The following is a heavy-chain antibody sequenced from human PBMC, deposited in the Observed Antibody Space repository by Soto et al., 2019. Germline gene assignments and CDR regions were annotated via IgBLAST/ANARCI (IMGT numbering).Heavy chain of an antibody. V-gene: IGHV3-30-3*01. D-gene: IGHD2-15*01. CDR1: GFTFSSYV. CDR2: ISYDGSNR. J-gene: IGHJ6*02. Sequence: QVQLVESGGGVVQPGRSLRLSCAASGFTFSSYVMYWVRQAPGKGLEWVAVISYDGSNRYYADSVKGRFTISRDNSKNTLYLKMNSLKAEDTAVYYCARAGCDGGRCYTLVGLRYGMDVWGQGTTVTVSS. CDR3: ARAGCDGGRCYTLVGLRYGMDV.